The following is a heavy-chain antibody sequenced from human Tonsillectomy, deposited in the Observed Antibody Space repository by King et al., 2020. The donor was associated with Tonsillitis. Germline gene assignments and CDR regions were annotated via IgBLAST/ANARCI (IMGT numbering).Heavy chain of an antibody. V-gene: IGHV3-7*03. J-gene: IGHJ4*02. Sequence: VQLVESGGGLAQPGGSLRLSCAASGFISSTYWMSWVRQAPGKGLEWVANIKQDGSVKYYVDSVKGRFTISRDNAKNSLFLQMNSPRAEDTAVYYCARDTYYYNNSGYSHFDYCGQGTLVTVSS. CDR3: ARDTYYYNNSGYSHFDY. D-gene: IGHD3-22*01. CDR1: GFISSTYW. CDR2: IKQDGSVK.